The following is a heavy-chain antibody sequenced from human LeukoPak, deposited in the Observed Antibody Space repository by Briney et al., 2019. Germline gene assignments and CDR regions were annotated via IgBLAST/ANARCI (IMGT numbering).Heavy chain of an antibody. D-gene: IGHD1-20*01. V-gene: IGHV3-30*18. Sequence: TGGSRRLSCAGPGFTFRNYGMDWVRQALGKGLGWVALISYDGSNKYYAHSVKGRFTLSRDNSKNTLYLQMNSLRAEDTAVYYCAKAGNAYNWNPFDRWGQGTLVTVSS. CDR1: GFTFRNYG. CDR3: AKAGNAYNWNPFDR. J-gene: IGHJ4*02. CDR2: ISYDGSNK.